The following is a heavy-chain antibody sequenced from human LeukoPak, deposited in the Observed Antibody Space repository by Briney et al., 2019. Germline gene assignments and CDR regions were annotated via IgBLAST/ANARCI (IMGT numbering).Heavy chain of an antibody. V-gene: IGHV3-23*01. CDR3: AKVGYYYGSGSYYKSPLDY. CDR1: GFTFSSYA. J-gene: IGHJ4*02. CDR2: ISCSSDST. D-gene: IGHD3-10*01. Sequence: GGSLRLPCAASGFTFSSYAMSWVRQAPGMGLERVSGISCSSDSTYYADSVKGRFTISRDNSKSTVYLQMNSLRAEDTAVYYCAKVGYYYGSGSYYKSPLDYWGQGTLVTVSS.